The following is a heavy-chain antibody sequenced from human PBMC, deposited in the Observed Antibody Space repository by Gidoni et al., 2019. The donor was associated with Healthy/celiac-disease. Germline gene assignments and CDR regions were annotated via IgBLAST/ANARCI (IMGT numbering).Heavy chain of an antibody. CDR2: IWYDGSNK. D-gene: IGHD1-26*01. Sequence: VQLVEYGGGVVQPGRSLRLSCAASGFTFSRYGMHWGRQAPGKGLEWVAVIWYDGSNKYYADSVKGRFTISRDNSKNTLYLQMNSLRAEDTAVYYCARDPVGAAGPFDYWGQGTLVTVSS. J-gene: IGHJ4*02. V-gene: IGHV3-33*01. CDR1: GFTFSRYG. CDR3: ARDPVGAAGPFDY.